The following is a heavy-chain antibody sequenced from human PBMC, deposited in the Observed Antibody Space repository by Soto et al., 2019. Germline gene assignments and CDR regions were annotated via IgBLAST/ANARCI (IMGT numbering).Heavy chain of an antibody. CDR2: INHSGST. CDR3: ARGKLSDYVWGSYRYHFDY. Sequence: ETLSLTCAVYGGSFSGYYWSWVRQPPGKGLEWIGEINHSGSTNYNPSLKSRVTISVDTSKNQFSLKLSSVTAADTAVYYCARGKLSDYVWGSYRYHFDYWGQGTVVTVSS. J-gene: IGHJ4*02. CDR1: GGSFSGYY. D-gene: IGHD3-16*02. V-gene: IGHV4-34*01.